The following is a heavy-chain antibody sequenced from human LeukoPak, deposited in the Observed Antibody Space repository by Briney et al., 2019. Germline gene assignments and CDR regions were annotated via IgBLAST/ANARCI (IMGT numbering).Heavy chain of an antibody. CDR3: TRAPGLLWFGESHY. CDR1: GFTFSNSA. CDR2: IIVGSGKT. Sequence: SVKVSCKASGFTFSNSAMQWVRQARGQRLEWIGWIIVGSGKTHYAQNFQERVTITRDMSTNTAYMERSSLRSEDTAVYYCTRAPGLLWFGESHYWGQGTLVTVSS. J-gene: IGHJ4*02. V-gene: IGHV1-58*02. D-gene: IGHD3-10*01.